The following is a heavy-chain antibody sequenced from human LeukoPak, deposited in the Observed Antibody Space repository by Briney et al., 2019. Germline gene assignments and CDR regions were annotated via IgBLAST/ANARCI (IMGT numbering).Heavy chain of an antibody. CDR2: INPASGGT. J-gene: IGHJ3*02. CDR3: ARDRDRIVWGRSRYDAFDI. D-gene: IGHD3-16*02. Sequence: ASVKVSCKASGYTFTDYYIHWVRQAPGQGLEWMGWINPASGGTNYAQKFQGRVTMTRDTSISTAYMELSSLRSDDTAVYYCARDRDRIVWGRSRYDAFDIWGQGTMVTVPS. CDR1: GYTFTDYY. V-gene: IGHV1-2*02.